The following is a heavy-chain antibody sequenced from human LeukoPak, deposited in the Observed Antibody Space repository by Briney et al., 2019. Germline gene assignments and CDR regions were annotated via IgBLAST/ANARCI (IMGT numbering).Heavy chain of an antibody. CDR1: GYTFTTYG. CDR3: ARAELEYCSGATCYAAYSFDF. Sequence: ASVKVSCKASGYTFTTYGITWVRQAPGQGPEWMGYISAYNGKTNYAEKLQGRVTMTTDTSTSTASMELRSLRSDDTAVYYCARAELEYCSGATCYAAYSFDFWGQGTLVTVSS. V-gene: IGHV1-18*01. CDR2: ISAYNGKT. J-gene: IGHJ4*02. D-gene: IGHD2-2*01.